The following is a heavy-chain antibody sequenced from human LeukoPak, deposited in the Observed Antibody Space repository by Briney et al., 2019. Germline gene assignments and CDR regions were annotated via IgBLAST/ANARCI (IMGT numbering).Heavy chain of an antibody. CDR2: IDYSGST. V-gene: IGHV4-59*01. Sequence: SETLSLTCTVSGGSISNYYWSWIRQPPGKGLEWFGHIDYSGSTNYNPSFKSRVTISVDTPNNQFSLKLSSVTAADTAVYYCARATWEKDYVAYWGQGTLVTVSS. J-gene: IGHJ4*02. CDR3: ARATWEKDYVAY. CDR1: GGSISNYY. D-gene: IGHD3-10*01.